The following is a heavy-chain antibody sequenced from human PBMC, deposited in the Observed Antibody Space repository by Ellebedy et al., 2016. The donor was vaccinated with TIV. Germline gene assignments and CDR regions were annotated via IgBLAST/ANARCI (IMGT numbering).Heavy chain of an antibody. Sequence: SETLSLXXAVYGGSISGYYWTWIRQPPGKGLEWIGEVTHIGTTNYNSSLNSRVTISVDTSKSQISLRLNSVTAADTAIYYCAQGLPAAWELAGSWGQGDLVTVSS. CDR3: AQGLPAAWELAGS. D-gene: IGHD1-26*01. CDR1: GGSISGYY. CDR2: VTHIGTT. J-gene: IGHJ4*02. V-gene: IGHV4-34*01.